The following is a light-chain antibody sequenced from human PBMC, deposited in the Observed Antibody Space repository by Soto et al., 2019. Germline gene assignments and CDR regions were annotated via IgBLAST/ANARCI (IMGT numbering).Light chain of an antibody. CDR1: QSAFSSY. CDR2: SAS. CDR3: QQYGSSPWT. J-gene: IGKJ1*01. V-gene: IGKV3-20*01. Sequence: ETVLTQSPGTLSLSPGERATLSCRASQSAFSSYLAWFQKKPGQAPRLLIYSASSRATGVPDRFSGSGSGTDFTLTISRLEPEEFAVCYCQQYGSSPWTLGQGTKVEIK.